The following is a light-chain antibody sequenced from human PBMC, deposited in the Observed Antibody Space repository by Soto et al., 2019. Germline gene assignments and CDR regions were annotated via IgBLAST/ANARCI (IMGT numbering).Light chain of an antibody. CDR2: GAS. J-gene: IGKJ1*01. Sequence: EIALTQSPGTLSLSPWERATLSCRASQSLSSSYLAWYQQKPGQAPRLLIYGASSRATGIPDRFSGSGSGTDFTLTISRLEPEDFAVYYCQQYGNSRTFGQGTKVDIK. V-gene: IGKV3-20*01. CDR3: QQYGNSRT. CDR1: QSLSSSY.